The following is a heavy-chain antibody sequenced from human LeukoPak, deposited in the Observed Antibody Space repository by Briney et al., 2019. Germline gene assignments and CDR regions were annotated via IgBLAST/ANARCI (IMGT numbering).Heavy chain of an antibody. CDR3: ARYCSSTSCYTGGNWFDP. Sequence: PGGSLRLSCAASGFTFSSYAMSWVRQPPGKGLEWIGEINHSGSTNYNPSLKSRVTISVDTSKNQFSLKLSSVTAADTAVYYCARYCSSTSCYTGGNWFDPWGQGTLVTVSS. CDR1: GFTFSSYA. D-gene: IGHD2-2*02. CDR2: INHSGST. J-gene: IGHJ5*02. V-gene: IGHV4-34*01.